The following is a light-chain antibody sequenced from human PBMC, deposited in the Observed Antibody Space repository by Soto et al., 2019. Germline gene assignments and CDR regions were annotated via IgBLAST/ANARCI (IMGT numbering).Light chain of an antibody. V-gene: IGKV1-9*01. CDR2: AAS. J-gene: IGKJ1*01. Sequence: IQLTQSPSSLSASVRDRVTITCRASQGISSYLAWYQQKPGKAPKLLIYAASTLQSGVPSRFSGSGSWTDFTLTISSLQPEDFATYYCQQLNSYPWTFGQGTKVEIK. CDR3: QQLNSYPWT. CDR1: QGISSY.